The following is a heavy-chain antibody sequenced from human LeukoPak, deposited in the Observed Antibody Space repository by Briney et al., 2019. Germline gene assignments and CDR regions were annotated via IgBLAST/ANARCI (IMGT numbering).Heavy chain of an antibody. V-gene: IGHV4-38-2*02. Sequence: PSETLSLTCTVSGFSISSGYYWGWIRQPPGKGLEWIGTIYHSGSTYYNPSLKSRVTIFVDTSKNQFSLKLNSVTAADTAVYYCARDSLRYTYGYTLFFDYWGQGTLVTVSS. CDR2: IYHSGST. CDR1: GFSISSGYY. D-gene: IGHD5-18*01. CDR3: ARDSLRYTYGYTLFFDY. J-gene: IGHJ4*02.